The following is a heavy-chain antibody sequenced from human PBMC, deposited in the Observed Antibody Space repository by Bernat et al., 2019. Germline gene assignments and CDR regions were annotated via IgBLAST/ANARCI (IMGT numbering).Heavy chain of an antibody. J-gene: IGHJ5*02. CDR3: AKDPENDFWSGYRSSWFDP. CDR1: GFTFSSYA. Sequence: EVQLVESGGGLVQPGGSLRLSCAASGFTFSSYAMSWVRQAPGKGLEWVSAISGSGGSTYYADSVKGRFTISRDNSKNTLYLQMNSLRAEDTAVYYCAKDPENDFWSGYRSSWFDPWGQGTLVTVSS. V-gene: IGHV3-23*04. D-gene: IGHD3-3*01. CDR2: ISGSGGST.